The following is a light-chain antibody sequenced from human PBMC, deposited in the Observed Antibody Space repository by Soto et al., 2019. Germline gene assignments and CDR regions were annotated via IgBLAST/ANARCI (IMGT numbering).Light chain of an antibody. CDR1: QGISNY. CDR3: QKYNSSPRT. Sequence: DIQMTQSPSSLSASVGDRVTITCRASQGISNYLAWYQQKPWKVPKLLIYAASTLQSGVPSRFSGSGSGTDFTLTISSLHPEDVATYYCQKYNSSPRTFGQGTKVEIK. CDR2: AAS. V-gene: IGKV1-27*01. J-gene: IGKJ1*01.